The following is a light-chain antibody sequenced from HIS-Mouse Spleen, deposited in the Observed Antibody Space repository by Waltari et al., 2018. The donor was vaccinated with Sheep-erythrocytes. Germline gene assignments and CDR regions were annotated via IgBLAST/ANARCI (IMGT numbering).Light chain of an antibody. V-gene: IGLV2-11*01. J-gene: IGLJ1*01. Sequence: QSALTQPRSVSGSPGQSVTISCTGTSSAVGGYNYVSWYQQHPGKAPKLMIYDVSKRPSGVLDGSSGAKSGNTAALTISGLQAEDEADYYCCSYAGSYNHVFATGTKVTVL. CDR2: DVS. CDR3: CSYAGSYNHV. CDR1: SSAVGGYNY.